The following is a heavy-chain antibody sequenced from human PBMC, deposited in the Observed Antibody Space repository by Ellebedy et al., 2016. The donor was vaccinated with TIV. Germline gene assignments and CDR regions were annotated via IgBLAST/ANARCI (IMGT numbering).Heavy chain of an antibody. J-gene: IGHJ6*02. CDR2: IYYSGST. D-gene: IGHD3-22*01. Sequence: MPSETLSLTCTVSGGSISSYYWSWIRQPPGKGLEWIGYIYYSGSTNYNPALKSRGTISLNTSKNQFSLKLSSVTAADTAVYYCARGPYHYEQSDQTYYYSGMDVWGQGTTVTVSS. CDR3: ARGPYHYEQSDQTYYYSGMDV. CDR1: GGSISSYY. V-gene: IGHV4-59*01.